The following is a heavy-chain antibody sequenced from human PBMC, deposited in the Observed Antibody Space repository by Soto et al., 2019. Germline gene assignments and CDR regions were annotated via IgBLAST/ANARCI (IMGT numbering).Heavy chain of an antibody. J-gene: IGHJ6*02. Sequence: PSETLSLTCTVSGGSISSGGYYWSWIRQHPGKGLEWIGYIYYSGSTYYNPSLKSRVTISVDTSKNQFSLKLSSVTAADTAVYYCARDQIFGVVSDPSWYYYGMDVWGQGTTVTVSS. CDR1: GGSISSGGYY. CDR3: ARDQIFGVVSDPSWYYYGMDV. D-gene: IGHD3-3*01. CDR2: IYYSGST. V-gene: IGHV4-31*03.